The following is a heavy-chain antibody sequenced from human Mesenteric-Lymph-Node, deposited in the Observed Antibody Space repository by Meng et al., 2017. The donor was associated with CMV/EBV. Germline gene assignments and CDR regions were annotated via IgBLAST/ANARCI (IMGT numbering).Heavy chain of an antibody. V-gene: IGHV4-34*01. D-gene: IGHD2-21*02. J-gene: IGHJ4*02. CDR2: INHSGST. CDR3: ARGMTDSF. CDR1: GGSFSGYY. Sequence: SDTLSLTCAVYGGSFSGYYWSWIRQPPGKGLEWIGEINHSGSTNYNPSLKSRVTISIDTSKNQFSLKLSSVTAADTAVYYCARGMTDSFWGQGTLVTVSS.